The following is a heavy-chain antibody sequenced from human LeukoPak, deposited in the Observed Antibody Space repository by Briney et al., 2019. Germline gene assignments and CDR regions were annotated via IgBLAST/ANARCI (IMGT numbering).Heavy chain of an antibody. CDR1: GFTFGDSD. J-gene: IGHJ4*02. CDR2: IRSKAYGGTT. Sequence: GGSLRLSCTASGFTFGDSDMSWVRQAPGKGLEWVGFIRSKAYGGTTEYAASVRGRFTLSRDDTKSIAYLQMNTLKNEDTAVYYCTRIYSGYDIGGYWGQGTLVTVSS. D-gene: IGHD5-12*01. V-gene: IGHV3-49*04. CDR3: TRIYSGYDIGGY.